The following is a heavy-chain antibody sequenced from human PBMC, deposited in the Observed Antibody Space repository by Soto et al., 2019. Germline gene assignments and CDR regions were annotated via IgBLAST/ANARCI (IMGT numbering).Heavy chain of an antibody. J-gene: IGHJ5*02. CDR2: IYHSGST. Sequence: QLQLQESGSGLVKPSQPLSLTCAVSGGSISSGGYSWSWIRQPPGKGLEWIGYIYHSGSTYYNPSHKSRVTISVERSKNQFSLKLSSVTAADTAVYYFARRGHCSGGSCYLYNWFDPWGQGTLVTVSS. V-gene: IGHV4-30-2*01. D-gene: IGHD2-15*01. CDR1: GGSISSGGYS. CDR3: ARRGHCSGGSCYLYNWFDP.